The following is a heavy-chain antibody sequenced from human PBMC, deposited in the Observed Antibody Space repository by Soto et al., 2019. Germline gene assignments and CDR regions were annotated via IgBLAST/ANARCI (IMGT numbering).Heavy chain of an antibody. Sequence: EVQLLESGGGLVQPGGSLRLSCAASGFTFSSYAMSWVRQAPGKGLEWVSAISGSGGSTYYADSVKGRFTISRDNSKNTLYLQMNSLRAEDTGVYYCAKMGGGDNWNGGDYWGQGTLVTVSS. CDR1: GFTFSSYA. CDR2: ISGSGGST. CDR3: AKMGGGDNWNGGDY. V-gene: IGHV3-23*01. D-gene: IGHD1-20*01. J-gene: IGHJ4*02.